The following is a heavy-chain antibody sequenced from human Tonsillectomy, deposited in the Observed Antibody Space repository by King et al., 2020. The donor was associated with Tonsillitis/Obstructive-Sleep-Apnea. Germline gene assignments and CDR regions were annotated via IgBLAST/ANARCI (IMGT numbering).Heavy chain of an antibody. CDR2: IYYSGGT. Sequence: QLQESGPGLVKPSETLSLTCTVSGGSISSYYWSWIRQPPGKGLEWIGYIYYSGGTNNNPSLKSRVTISVDTSKNQFSLKLSSVTAADTAVYYCAREGAVMNAFDICGQGTMVTVSS. V-gene: IGHV4-59*01. CDR3: AREGAVMNAFDI. D-gene: IGHD2-8*01. CDR1: GGSISSYY. J-gene: IGHJ3*02.